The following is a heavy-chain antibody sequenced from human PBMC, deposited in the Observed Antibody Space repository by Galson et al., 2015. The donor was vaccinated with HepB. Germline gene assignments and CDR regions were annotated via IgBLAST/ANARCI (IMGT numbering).Heavy chain of an antibody. V-gene: IGHV1-2*02. CDR1: GYTFTGYY. Sequence: SVKVSCKASGYTFTGYYMHWVRQAPGQGLEWMGWINPNSGGTNYAQKFQGRVTMTRDTSISTAYMELSRLRSDDTAVYYCALIAAYRLGIAAAGISWFDPWGQGTLVTVSS. CDR2: INPNSGGT. CDR3: ALIAAYRLGIAAAGISWFDP. D-gene: IGHD6-13*01. J-gene: IGHJ5*02.